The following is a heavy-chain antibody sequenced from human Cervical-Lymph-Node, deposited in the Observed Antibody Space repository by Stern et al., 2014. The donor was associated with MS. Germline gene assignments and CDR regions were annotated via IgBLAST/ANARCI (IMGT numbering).Heavy chain of an antibody. CDR3: ARRGHGYMGIDY. V-gene: IGHV5-51*03. CDR2: IYPGDAET. CDR1: GYRFTNNW. D-gene: IGHD1-1*01. Sequence: VQLQQSGAEVKKPGESLRISCEVSGYRFTNNWISWVRQMPGKGLEWMGIIYPGDAETRYSPSFQGQVTILVDKSNTTAYLQWSSLKASDTAIYYCARRGHGYMGIDYWGQGTPVTVSS. J-gene: IGHJ4*02.